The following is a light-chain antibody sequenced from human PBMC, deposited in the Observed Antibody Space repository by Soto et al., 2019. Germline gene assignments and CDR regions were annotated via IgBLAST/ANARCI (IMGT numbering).Light chain of an antibody. CDR3: QQYNIWPPIT. CDR1: QSVSTN. J-gene: IGKJ5*01. Sequence: EVVMTQSPATLSVSPGERATLSCRASQSVSTNLAWYQQKPGQAPRLLIYGASTRATGIPARFSGSGSGTEFTLTISSLQSADFAVYYCQQYNIWPPITFGQGTRLEIK. CDR2: GAS. V-gene: IGKV3-15*01.